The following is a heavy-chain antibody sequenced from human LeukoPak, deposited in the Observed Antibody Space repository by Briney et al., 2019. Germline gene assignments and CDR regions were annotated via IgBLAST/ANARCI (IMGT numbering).Heavy chain of an antibody. CDR3: AREAFRSSWKKFDY. CDR2: ISSSGSTI. D-gene: IGHD6-13*01. CDR1: GFTFSCYE. V-gene: IGHV3-48*03. Sequence: GGSLRLSCAASGFTFSCYEMNWVRQAPGKGLEWVSYISSSGSTIYYADSVKGRFTISRDNAKNSLYLQMNSLRAEDTAVYYCAREAFRSSWKKFDYWGQGTLVTVSS. J-gene: IGHJ4*02.